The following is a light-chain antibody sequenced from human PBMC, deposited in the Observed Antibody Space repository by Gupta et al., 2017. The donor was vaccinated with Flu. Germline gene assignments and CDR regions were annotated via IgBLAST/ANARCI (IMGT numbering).Light chain of an antibody. CDR3: NSRDSTDNHQAV. V-gene: IGLV3-19*01. CDR2: AKN. CDR1: SLRNSY. Sequence: SSQLTQDPAVSVALGQTVRITCQGDSLRNSYASWYQKKPGQAPVIVIYAKNIRPSGIPDRFSGSSSGNTASLTITGAQAEDDADYYCNSRDSTDNHQAVFGGGTKLTVL. J-gene: IGLJ2*01.